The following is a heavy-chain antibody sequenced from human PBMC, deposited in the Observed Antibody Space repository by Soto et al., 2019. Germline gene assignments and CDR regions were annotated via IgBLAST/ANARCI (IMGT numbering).Heavy chain of an antibody. J-gene: IGHJ4*02. Sequence: QVQLGQSGAEVKKPGASVKISCKASGYTFSSDFISWVRQAPGQGLEWMGWISAYNGNTNYAQNLQGRVTLTTDTATSTAYMELRSLRSEDTAVYYCARDLPPVDYWGQGTLVTVSS. CDR3: ARDLPPVDY. V-gene: IGHV1-18*01. CDR2: ISAYNGNT. CDR1: GYTFSSDF.